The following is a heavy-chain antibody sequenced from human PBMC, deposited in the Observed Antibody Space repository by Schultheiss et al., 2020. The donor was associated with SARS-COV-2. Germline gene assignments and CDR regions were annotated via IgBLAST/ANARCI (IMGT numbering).Heavy chain of an antibody. V-gene: IGHV4-34*01. CDR1: GGSFSGYY. J-gene: IGHJ4*02. CDR3: ARHRITIFWGGFYFDY. Sequence: SETLSLTCAVYGGSFSGYYWSWIRQPPGKGLEWIGEINHSGSTNYNPSLKSRVTISVDTSKNQFSLKLSSVTTADTAVYYCARHRITIFWGGFYFDYWGQGTLVTVSS. D-gene: IGHD3-9*01. CDR2: INHSGST.